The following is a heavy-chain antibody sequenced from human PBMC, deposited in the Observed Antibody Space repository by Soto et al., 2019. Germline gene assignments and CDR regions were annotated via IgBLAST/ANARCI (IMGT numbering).Heavy chain of an antibody. Sequence: PGGSLRLSCAASGFTFNNYAMSWVRQAPGKGLEWVSAISGSGVSTYYADSVKGRFTISRDNSDNILNLQMSSLRAEDTAVYYCAKTGSTTYPLKNWFDPWGQGTVVTVS. J-gene: IGHJ5*02. D-gene: IGHD2-2*01. CDR2: ISGSGVST. CDR3: AKTGSTTYPLKNWFDP. CDR1: GFTFNNYA. V-gene: IGHV3-23*01.